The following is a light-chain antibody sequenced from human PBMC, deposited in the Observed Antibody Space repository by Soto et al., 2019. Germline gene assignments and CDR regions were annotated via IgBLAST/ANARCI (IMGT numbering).Light chain of an antibody. Sequence: QSVLTQPASVSGSPGQSITISCTGTSSDVGGYNSVSWYQQHPGKAPKLVIYDVGNRPSGVSDRFSGSKSGNTASLTISGLQAEDEAEYYCRSYTSSSTYFFGAGTKVTVL. J-gene: IGLJ1*01. V-gene: IGLV2-14*01. CDR2: DVG. CDR1: SSDVGGYNS. CDR3: RSYTSSSTYF.